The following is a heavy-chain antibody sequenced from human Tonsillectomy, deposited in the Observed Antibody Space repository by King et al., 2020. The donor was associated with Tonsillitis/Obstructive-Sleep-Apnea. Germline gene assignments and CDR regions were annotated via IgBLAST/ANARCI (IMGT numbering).Heavy chain of an antibody. CDR2: IYYSGNT. J-gene: IGHJ3*02. Sequence: QLQESGPGLVKPSETLSLTCTVSGGSISRYYWTWIRQPPGKGLEWIGYIYYSGNTNYNPSHKSRLTTSLDTSKNQFSLKLSSATAADTAVYYCARMENGEPWVFDIWGQGTMVTVSS. V-gene: IGHV4-59*08. CDR1: GGSISRYY. CDR3: ARMENGEPWVFDI. D-gene: IGHD1-26*01.